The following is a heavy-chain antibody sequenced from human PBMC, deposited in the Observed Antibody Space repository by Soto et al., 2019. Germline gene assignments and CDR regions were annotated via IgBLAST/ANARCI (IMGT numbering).Heavy chain of an antibody. Sequence: GGSLRLSCAASGFTFSSYGMHWVRQAPGKGLEWVAVIWYDGSNKYYADSVKGRFTISRDNSKNTLYLQMNSLRAEDTAVYYCARALLSGSPYYFDYWGQGTLVTVSS. CDR3: ARALLSGSPYYFDY. CDR1: GFTFSSYG. J-gene: IGHJ4*02. CDR2: IWYDGSNK. V-gene: IGHV3-33*01. D-gene: IGHD1-26*01.